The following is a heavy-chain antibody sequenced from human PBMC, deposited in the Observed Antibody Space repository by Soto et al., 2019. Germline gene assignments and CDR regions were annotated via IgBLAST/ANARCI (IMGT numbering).Heavy chain of an antibody. D-gene: IGHD3-10*01. CDR2: IYYSGST. J-gene: IGHJ5*02. CDR1: GGSISSGSYY. Sequence: PSETLSLTCTVSGGSISSGSYYWGWIRQPPGKGLEWIGSIYYSGSTYYNPSLKSRVTISVDTSKNQFSLKLSSVTAADTAVYYCARVLLWFGESYNWFAPWGQGTLVTVSS. CDR3: ARVLLWFGESYNWFAP. V-gene: IGHV4-39*01.